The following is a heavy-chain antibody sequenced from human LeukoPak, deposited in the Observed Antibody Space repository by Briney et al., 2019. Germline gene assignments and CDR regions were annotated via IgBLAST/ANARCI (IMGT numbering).Heavy chain of an antibody. Sequence: GGSLRLFCEASGFTFSNYYISWIRQAPGRGLEWVSYISSSGTAIYYADSVKGRFTISRHDAKNSLYLQMNSLRAEGTAVYYCATTVTTGGFDIWGQGTMVTVSS. V-gene: IGHV3-11*01. CDR1: GFTFSNYY. D-gene: IGHD4-17*01. CDR2: ISSSGTAI. CDR3: ATTVTTGGFDI. J-gene: IGHJ3*02.